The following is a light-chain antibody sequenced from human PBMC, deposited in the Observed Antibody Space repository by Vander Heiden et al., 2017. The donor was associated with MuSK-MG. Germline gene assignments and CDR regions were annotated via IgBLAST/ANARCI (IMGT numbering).Light chain of an antibody. J-gene: IGLJ2*01. Sequence: QSVLTQPPSVSRAPGQRVTISCTGSRSNIGAGYDVHGYQQLPGTAPKLLVYGNSNRPSGVPDRFSGSKSGTSAYLAITGLQAEDEADYYCQSYDSSLSGSVFGGGTKLTVL. V-gene: IGLV1-40*01. CDR2: GNS. CDR3: QSYDSSLSGSV. CDR1: RSNIGAGYD.